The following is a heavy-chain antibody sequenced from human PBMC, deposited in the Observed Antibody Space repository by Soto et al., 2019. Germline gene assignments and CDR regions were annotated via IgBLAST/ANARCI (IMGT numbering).Heavy chain of an antibody. CDR2: INPYNGNT. Sequence: ASVPVSCKASGYTFTSYGITWVRQAPGQGLEWMAWINPYNGNTKYAEKFVGRGTVTTDTSTATAYLEVRRLTSDDPAVFYCSRGGVGLAAPRVWPYWGQGTPVTVSS. J-gene: IGHJ4*02. CDR3: SRGGVGLAAPRVWPY. CDR1: GYTFTSYG. V-gene: IGHV1-18*01. D-gene: IGHD6-13*01.